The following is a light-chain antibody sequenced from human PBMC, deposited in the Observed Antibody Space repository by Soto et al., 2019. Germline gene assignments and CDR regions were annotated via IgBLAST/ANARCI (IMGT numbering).Light chain of an antibody. Sequence: EIVLTQSPGTLSVSPGERATLSCRASQSVGRNFLAWYQQKPGQAPRLLIHGASSRATGIPDRFSGSGSETDFTLTISRLEPEDFAVYYCQQYDSSPLTFGGGTKVETK. CDR2: GAS. CDR3: QQYDSSPLT. CDR1: QSVGRNF. V-gene: IGKV3-20*01. J-gene: IGKJ4*01.